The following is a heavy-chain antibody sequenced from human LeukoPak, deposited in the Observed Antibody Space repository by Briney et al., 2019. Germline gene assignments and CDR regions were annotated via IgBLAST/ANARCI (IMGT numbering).Heavy chain of an antibody. J-gene: IGHJ4*02. Sequence: GGSLRLSCAASGFTFSSYWMSWVRQAPGKGLEWVANIKQDGSEKYYVDSVKGRFTISRDNAKNSLYLQMNSLRAEDTAVYYCAISSGAGAVDYWGQGTLVTVSS. D-gene: IGHD6-19*01. V-gene: IGHV3-7*01. CDR1: GFTFSSYW. CDR2: IKQDGSEK. CDR3: AISSGAGAVDY.